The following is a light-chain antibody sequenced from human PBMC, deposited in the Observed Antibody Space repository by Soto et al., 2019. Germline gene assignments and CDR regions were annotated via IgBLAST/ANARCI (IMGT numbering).Light chain of an antibody. CDR2: AAS. CDR1: QSLSSSY. Sequence: EIVLTQSPGTLSLSPGERATLSCRASQSLSSSYLAWYQQKPRQAPRILIAAASTRAPGIPDRFSGSGSGPDFTLTISRLEPEDFAVYYCQQYDTSPRTFGQGTKVEI. J-gene: IGKJ1*01. CDR3: QQYDTSPRT. V-gene: IGKV3-20*01.